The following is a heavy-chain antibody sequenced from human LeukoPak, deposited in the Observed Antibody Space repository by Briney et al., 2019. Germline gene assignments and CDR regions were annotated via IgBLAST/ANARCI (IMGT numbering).Heavy chain of an antibody. CDR1: GYTFTSYD. Sequence: ASVKVSCKASGYTFTSYDINWVRQATGQGLEWMGWMNPNSGNTGYAQKFQVRVTMTRNTSISTAYMELSSLRSEDTAVYYCVRSVAGYWYFDLWGRGTLVTVSS. J-gene: IGHJ2*01. D-gene: IGHD6-19*01. CDR2: MNPNSGNT. V-gene: IGHV1-8*02. CDR3: VRSVAGYWYFDL.